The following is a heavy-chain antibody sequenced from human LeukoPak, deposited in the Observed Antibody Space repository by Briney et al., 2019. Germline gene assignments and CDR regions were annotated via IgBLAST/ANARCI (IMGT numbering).Heavy chain of an antibody. V-gene: IGHV3-23*01. CDR3: ASRQGLGWHYVN. Sequence: PGGSLRLSCVDSGFTLSSYAMGGVRQVPAKGLEWVSGISDNGGSTYYADSVKGRFTISRDNSKNTLYLQMNSLRVEDTAIYYCASRQGLGWHYVNWGQGTLVTVSS. D-gene: IGHD3-10*02. CDR1: GFTLSSYA. CDR2: ISDNGGST. J-gene: IGHJ4*02.